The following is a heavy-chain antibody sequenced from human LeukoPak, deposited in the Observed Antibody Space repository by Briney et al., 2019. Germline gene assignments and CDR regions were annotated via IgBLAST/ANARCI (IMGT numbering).Heavy chain of an antibody. CDR2: ISSSSLYI. Sequence: GGSLRLSCAASGFTFSSYTMNWVRQAPGKGLEWVSSISSSSLYIYYADSVKGRFTISRDNAKNSLDLQMNSLRAEDTAVYYCARETPGAFDIWGQGTMVTVSS. CDR3: ARETPGAFDI. J-gene: IGHJ3*02. V-gene: IGHV3-21*04. CDR1: GFTFSSYT. D-gene: IGHD2-15*01.